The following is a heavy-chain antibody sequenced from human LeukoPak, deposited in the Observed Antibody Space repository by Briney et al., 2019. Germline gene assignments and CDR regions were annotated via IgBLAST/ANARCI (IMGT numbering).Heavy chain of an antibody. D-gene: IGHD3-22*01. CDR2: ISSSGSTI. J-gene: IGHJ4*02. CDR1: GFTFSDYY. Sequence: GGSLRLSCAASGFTFSDYYMRWIRQAPGKGLEWVSYISSSGSTIYYADSVKGRFTISRDNAKNSLYLQMNSLRAEDTAVYYCARAERGGPYYYDSSGYYQHLYFDHWGQGTLVTVSS. CDR3: ARAERGGPYYYDSSGYYQHLYFDH. V-gene: IGHV3-11*01.